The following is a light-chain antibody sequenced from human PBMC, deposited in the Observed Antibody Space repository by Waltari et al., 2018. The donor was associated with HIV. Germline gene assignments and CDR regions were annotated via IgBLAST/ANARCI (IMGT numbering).Light chain of an antibody. CDR1: SSDVGGYKY. J-gene: IGLJ1*01. CDR2: DVS. CDR3: CSYAGSYSYV. V-gene: IGLV2-11*01. Sequence: QSALTQPRSVSGSPGPSVTIPCTGRSSDVGGYKYVSCYEQHPGKAPKLRIDDVSKRPSWVPDRFCGSNAGNTASLTISGLQAEDEADYSCCSYAGSYSYVFGTGTKVTVL.